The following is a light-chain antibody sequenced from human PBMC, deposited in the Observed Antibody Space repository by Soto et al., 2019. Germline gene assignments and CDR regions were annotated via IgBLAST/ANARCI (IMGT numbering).Light chain of an antibody. V-gene: IGLV2-14*01. CDR1: SSDVGGYNY. Sequence: QSALTQPASVSGSPGQSITISCTGTSSDVGGYNYVSWFQHHPGKAPKLIIYEVSYRPSGVSNRFSGSKSGDTASLTISGLQAEDEADYYCSSFTNTITRYAFGTGTKGTVL. CDR2: EVS. J-gene: IGLJ1*01. CDR3: SSFTNTITRYA.